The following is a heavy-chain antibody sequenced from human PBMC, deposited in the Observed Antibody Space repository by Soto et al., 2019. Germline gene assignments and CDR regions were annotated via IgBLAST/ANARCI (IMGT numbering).Heavy chain of an antibody. D-gene: IGHD2-2*01. J-gene: IGHJ6*02. CDR1: GGTFSSYT. CDR3: ARPQRAVPAATYYYYGMDV. V-gene: IGHV1-69*02. CDR2: IIPILGIA. Sequence: QVQLVQSGAEVKKPGSSVKVSCKASGGTFSSYTISWVRQAPGQGLEWMGRIIPILGIANYAQKFQGRVTITADKXXSXAXXELSSLRSEDTAVYYCARPQRAVPAATYYYYGMDVWGQGTTVTVSS.